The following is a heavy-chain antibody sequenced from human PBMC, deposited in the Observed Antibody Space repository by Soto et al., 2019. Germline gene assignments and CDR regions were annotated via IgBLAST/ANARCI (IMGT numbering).Heavy chain of an antibody. CDR2: ISFDGSDT. J-gene: IGHJ2*01. CDR1: GFTFSSYG. Sequence: QVQLVESGGGVVQPGRSLRLSCAASGFTFSSYGMHWVRQAPGKGLEWLAVISFDGSDTYYADSVKGRFTISRDNSKNTLYLQMNSLRVEDTAVFYCATDGFGDESKLPYWFFDLWGRGTRVTVSS. V-gene: IGHV3-30*03. CDR3: ATDGFGDESKLPYWFFDL. D-gene: IGHD3-10*01.